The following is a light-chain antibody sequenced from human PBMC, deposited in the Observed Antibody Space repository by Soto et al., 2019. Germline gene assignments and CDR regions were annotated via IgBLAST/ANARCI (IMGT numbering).Light chain of an antibody. CDR1: QSVSNN. V-gene: IGKV3-15*01. CDR2: GAS. Sequence: EIVLTQSTGNLSFSPGERATLSCRASQSVSNNYLAWYQQTPGQAPRLLIFGASTRAIGIPARFRGSGSGTQFTLTISSLQSEDFAVYYGQQYKDWPRTFGQGTKGE. CDR3: QQYKDWPRT. J-gene: IGKJ1*01.